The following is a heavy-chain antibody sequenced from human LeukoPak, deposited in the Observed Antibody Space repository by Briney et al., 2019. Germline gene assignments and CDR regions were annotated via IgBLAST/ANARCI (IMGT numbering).Heavy chain of an antibody. V-gene: IGHV3-23*01. CDR1: GFTFSTYA. D-gene: IGHD3-22*01. Sequence: GGSLRLSCAASGFTFSTYAMNWVRQAPGKGLEWVSSIRGRGDTAYYSDSVKGRFTSSRDTSGNTLYLQTNNLRVEDTAVYFCARQLSSDTSPGPYGMVVWGQGTTLTVSS. CDR3: ARQLSSDTSPGPYGMVV. J-gene: IGHJ6*02. CDR2: IRGRGDTA.